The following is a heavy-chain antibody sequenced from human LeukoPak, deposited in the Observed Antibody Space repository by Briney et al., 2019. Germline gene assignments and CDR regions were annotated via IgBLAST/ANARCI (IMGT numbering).Heavy chain of an antibody. CDR1: GGSFSGYY. V-gene: IGHV4-34*01. CDR2: INHSGST. D-gene: IGHD6-13*01. J-gene: IGHJ4*02. Sequence: SETLSLTCAVYGGSFSGYYWSWIRQPPGKGLEWIGEINHSGSTNYNPSLKSRVTISVDTSKNQFSLKLSSVTAADTAVYYCATLAAAGDFDYWGQGTLVTVSS. CDR3: ATLAAAGDFDY.